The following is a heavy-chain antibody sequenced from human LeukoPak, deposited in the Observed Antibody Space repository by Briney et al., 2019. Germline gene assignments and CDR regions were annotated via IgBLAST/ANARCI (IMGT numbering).Heavy chain of an antibody. J-gene: IGHJ6*03. Sequence: ASVKVSCKASGGTFSSYAISWVRQAPGQGLEWMGWINPNSGGTNYAQKFQGRVTMTRDTSISTAYMELSRLRSDDTAVYYCAVSIAVAGKGLRYYYYMDVWGKGTTVTVSS. V-gene: IGHV1-2*02. CDR1: GGTFSSYA. D-gene: IGHD6-19*01. CDR2: INPNSGGT. CDR3: AVSIAVAGKGLRYYYYMDV.